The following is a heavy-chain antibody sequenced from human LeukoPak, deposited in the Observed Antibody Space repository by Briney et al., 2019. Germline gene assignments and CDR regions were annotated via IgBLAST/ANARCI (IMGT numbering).Heavy chain of an antibody. J-gene: IGHJ2*01. CDR2: INHSGST. V-gene: IGHV4-34*01. D-gene: IGHD2-2*01. CDR1: RGSFRGYY. Sequence: SETLSLTCAVYRGSFRGYYWSWIRQPPSKGLEWIGEINHSGSTNYNPSLKSRVTISVDTSKNQFSLKLSSVTAADTAVYYCATAHGRYCSSTSCSRRRFFDRWGRGTLVTVSS. CDR3: ATAHGRYCSSTSCSRRRFFDR.